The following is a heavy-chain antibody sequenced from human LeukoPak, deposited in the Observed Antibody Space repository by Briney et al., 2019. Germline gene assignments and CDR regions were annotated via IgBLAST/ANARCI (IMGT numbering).Heavy chain of an antibody. CDR1: GGTFSSYA. D-gene: IGHD3-10*01. Sequence: SVKVSCKASGGTFSSYAISWVRQAPGQGLEWMGGIIPIFGTANYAQKFQGRVTITADESTSTAYMELSSLRSEDTAVYYCARTLNYYGSGSYGYWGQGTLVTVSS. CDR2: IIPIFGTA. CDR3: ARTLNYYGSGSYGY. V-gene: IGHV1-69*13. J-gene: IGHJ4*02.